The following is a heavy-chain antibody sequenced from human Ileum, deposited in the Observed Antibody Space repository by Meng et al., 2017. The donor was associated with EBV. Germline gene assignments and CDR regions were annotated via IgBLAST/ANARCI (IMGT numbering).Heavy chain of an antibody. CDR1: RGSVSSGDYL. J-gene: IGHJ4*02. CDR3: AGGRAGYGGYKT. V-gene: IGHV4-61*03. Sequence: QRVESGPEHDKPSDTLTLTCTVSRGSVSSGDYLWSWKRPSQGLGLEWIGYLLYGSTNYAPSLTNRVTISVDTSKNHFSLKLTSVTAADTAVYYCAGGRAGYGGYKTWGQGTLVTVSS. CDR2: LLYGST. D-gene: IGHD5-12*01.